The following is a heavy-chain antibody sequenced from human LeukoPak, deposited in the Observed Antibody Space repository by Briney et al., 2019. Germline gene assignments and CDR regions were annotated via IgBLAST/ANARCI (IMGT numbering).Heavy chain of an antibody. Sequence: GGSLRLSCAASGFTFSSYGMHWVRQAPGKGLEWVAVIWYDGSNKYCADSVKGRFTISRDNSKNTLYLQMNSLRAEDTAVYYCAKDMVRGIEPYYYYYYMDVWGKGTTVTVSS. J-gene: IGHJ6*03. V-gene: IGHV3-33*06. D-gene: IGHD3-10*01. CDR3: AKDMVRGIEPYYYYYYMDV. CDR1: GFTFSSYG. CDR2: IWYDGSNK.